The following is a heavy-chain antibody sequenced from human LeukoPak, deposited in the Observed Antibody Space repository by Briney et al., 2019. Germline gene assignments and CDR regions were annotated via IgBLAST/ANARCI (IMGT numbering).Heavy chain of an antibody. CDR2: IKSKTDGGTT. CDR1: GFTFSNAW. J-gene: IGHJ4*02. CDR3: TTKMSSSWLDY. D-gene: IGHD6-13*01. V-gene: IGHV3-15*01. Sequence: GGSLRLSCAASGFTFSNAWMSRVRQAPGKGLEWVGRIKSKTDGGTTDYAAPVKGRFTISRDDSKNTLYLQMNSLKTEDTAVYYCTTKMSSSWLDYWGQGTLVTVSS.